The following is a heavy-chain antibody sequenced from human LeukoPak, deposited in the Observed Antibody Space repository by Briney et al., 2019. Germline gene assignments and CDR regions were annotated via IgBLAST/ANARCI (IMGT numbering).Heavy chain of an antibody. V-gene: IGHV4-39*01. CDR1: GASISSRSYY. Sequence: SETLSLTCTVSGASISSRSYYWGWIREPPGKGREWFGSISYTGSTYYNPSLKSRVAISVDTSNNQFSLKLNYVTAAATAVYYSVRRGYSYGLFDYWGQGTLVTVSS. J-gene: IGHJ4*02. CDR3: VRRGYSYGLFDY. CDR2: ISYTGST. D-gene: IGHD5-18*01.